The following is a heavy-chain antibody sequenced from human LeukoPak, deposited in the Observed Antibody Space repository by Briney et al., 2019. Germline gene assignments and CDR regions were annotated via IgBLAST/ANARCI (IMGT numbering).Heavy chain of an antibody. CDR1: GRSISSYY. Sequence: SQTLSLTYTVSGRSISSYYWSWVRQPPGKGLEWIGYIYYSGSTTYNPSLKSRVTISIDTSKNQFSLNLRSVTAADTAVYYCARDRSGYSSGWYHLGYWGQGTLVTVSS. V-gene: IGHV4-59*01. D-gene: IGHD6-19*01. CDR2: IYYSGST. CDR3: ARDRSGYSSGWYHLGY. J-gene: IGHJ4*02.